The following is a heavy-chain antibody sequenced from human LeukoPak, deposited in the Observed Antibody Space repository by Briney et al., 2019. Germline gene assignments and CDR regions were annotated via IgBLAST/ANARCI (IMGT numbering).Heavy chain of an antibody. Sequence: GGSLRLSCAASGFTFNDYGLNWVRQAPGKGLEWVSGINSNGGITGYADSVEGRFTISRDNANNVLYLQMDSLTAEDTALYFCARRGYNYAFDYWGQGILVTVSS. CDR1: GFTFNDYG. D-gene: IGHD5-18*01. V-gene: IGHV3-20*04. CDR3: ARRGYNYAFDY. CDR2: INSNGGIT. J-gene: IGHJ4*02.